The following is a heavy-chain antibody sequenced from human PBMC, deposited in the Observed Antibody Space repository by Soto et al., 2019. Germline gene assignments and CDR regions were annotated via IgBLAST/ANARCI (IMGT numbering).Heavy chain of an antibody. CDR3: TRDGGDDQAMAPPLYHDF. V-gene: IGHV3-66*01. CDR1: GFTVSSKY. D-gene: IGHD3-16*01. Sequence: GGSLRLSCAATGFTVSSKYMSWVRQAPGKGLEWVSVIYGGGSTYYGSTYYADSVKGRFIISRDNSKNTLYLQMNSLRAEDTAVYYCTRDGGDDQAMAPPLYHDFWGQGTLVTVSS. J-gene: IGHJ4*02. CDR2: IYGGGSTYYGST.